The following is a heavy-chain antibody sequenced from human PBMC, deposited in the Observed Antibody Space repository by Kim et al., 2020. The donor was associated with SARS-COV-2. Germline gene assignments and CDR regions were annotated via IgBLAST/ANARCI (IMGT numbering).Heavy chain of an antibody. V-gene: IGHV3-23*01. J-gene: IGHJ4*02. Sequence: TDYSDSVKGRFTISSDNSKNTLYLEMNNLGADDTAVYYCGRRTSGWYLIDYWGQGTLVTVSS. CDR3: GRRTSGWYLIDY. CDR2: T. D-gene: IGHD6-19*01.